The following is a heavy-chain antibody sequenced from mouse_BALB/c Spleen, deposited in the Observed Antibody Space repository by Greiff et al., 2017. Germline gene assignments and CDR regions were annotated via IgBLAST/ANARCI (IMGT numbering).Heavy chain of an antibody. J-gene: IGHJ4*01. Sequence: VKLMESGAELMKPGASVKISCKATGYTFSSYWIEWVKQRPGHGLEWIGEILPGSGSTNYNEKFKGKATFTADTSSNTAYMQLSSLTSEDSAVYYCASTTATNYYAMDYWGQGTSVTVSS. CDR1: GYTFSSYW. D-gene: IGHD1-2*01. CDR2: ILPGSGST. CDR3: ASTTATNYYAMDY. V-gene: IGHV1-9*01.